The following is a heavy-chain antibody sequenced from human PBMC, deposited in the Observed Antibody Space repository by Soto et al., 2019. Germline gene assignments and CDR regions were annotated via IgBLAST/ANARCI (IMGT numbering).Heavy chain of an antibody. V-gene: IGHV1-69*13. Sequence: ASVKVSCKASGDTFSTYTITWVRQAPGQGLEWMGGIISRFGTSNYAQKFLGRVTITADESTSTGYMELSNLRSDDTAIYYCARDLGSGYDPGDYWGQGTQVTVSS. CDR1: GDTFSTYT. CDR2: IISRFGTS. J-gene: IGHJ4*02. CDR3: ARDLGSGYDPGDY. D-gene: IGHD5-12*01.